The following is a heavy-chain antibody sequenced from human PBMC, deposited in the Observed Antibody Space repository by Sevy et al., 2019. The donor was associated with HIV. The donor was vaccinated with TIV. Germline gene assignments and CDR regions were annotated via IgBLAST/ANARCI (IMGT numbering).Heavy chain of an antibody. Sequence: SESLSLTCTVSGGSISSGSYYWSWIRQPAGKGLQWIGRLYTSGSTNYNPSLKSRVTISVDTSKNQFSLKLSSVTAADTAVYVFAGDKRIAAAGMSWFDPWGQGTLVTVSS. CDR2: LYTSGST. CDR3: AGDKRIAAAGMSWFDP. D-gene: IGHD6-13*01. CDR1: GGSISSGSYY. V-gene: IGHV4-61*02. J-gene: IGHJ5*02.